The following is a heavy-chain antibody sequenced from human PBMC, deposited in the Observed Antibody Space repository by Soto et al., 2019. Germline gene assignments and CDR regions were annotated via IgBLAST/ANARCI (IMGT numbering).Heavy chain of an antibody. V-gene: IGHV3-23*01. CDR1: GFTFTSHA. Sequence: GGSLRLSCAASGFTFTSHAMSWVRQAPGKGLEWVSAISGSGETTFYADSVKGRFTISRDNSKNTLYLQMNSLRAEDTAVYYCAKFREYYQGSGSRTYYYYGMDVWGQGTTVTVSS. CDR2: ISGSGETT. J-gene: IGHJ6*02. D-gene: IGHD3-10*01. CDR3: AKFREYYQGSGSRTYYYYGMDV.